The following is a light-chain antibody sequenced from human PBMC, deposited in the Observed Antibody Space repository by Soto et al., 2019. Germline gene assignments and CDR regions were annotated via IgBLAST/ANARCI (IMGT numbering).Light chain of an antibody. Sequence: EIVMPQSPGTLSVFPGERVTLSCRASQSVGTNLAWYQQKPGQAPRLLIYDTSTRATGFPARFSGSGSGTQFTLTISSLQSEDFAIYYCQQYNNWPPWTSGQGTKVDIK. CDR1: QSVGTN. CDR3: QQYNNWPPWT. J-gene: IGKJ1*01. CDR2: DTS. V-gene: IGKV3-15*01.